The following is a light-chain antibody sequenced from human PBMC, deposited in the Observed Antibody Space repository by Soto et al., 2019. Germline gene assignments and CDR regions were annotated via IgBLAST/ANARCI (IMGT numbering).Light chain of an antibody. J-gene: IGKJ1*01. CDR1: QSISSW. CDR2: DAS. CDR3: QQYNSYWT. Sequence: DIQMTQSPSTLSGSVGDRVTITCRASQSISSWLAWYQQKPGKAPKLLIYDASSVESGVPSRFSGSGSGTEFTLTISSLQPDDFATYYCQQYNSYWTFGQGTKVDIK. V-gene: IGKV1-5*01.